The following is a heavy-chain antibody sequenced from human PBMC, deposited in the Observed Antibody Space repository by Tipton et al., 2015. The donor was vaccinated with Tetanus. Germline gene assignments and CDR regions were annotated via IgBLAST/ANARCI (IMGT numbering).Heavy chain of an antibody. J-gene: IGHJ4*02. CDR2: IYYSGST. D-gene: IGHD2/OR15-2a*01. CDR1: GDSVSGYY. V-gene: IGHV4-31*01. CDR3: ARLRVYCSTACYSREDY. Sequence: TLSLTCTVSGDSVSGYYWSWVRQHPGRGLEWIGYIYYSGSTYYNPSLKSPVTISVDASKNQFSLTVSSVTAEDTAVYYCARLRVYCSTACYSREDYWGQGTLVTVSS.